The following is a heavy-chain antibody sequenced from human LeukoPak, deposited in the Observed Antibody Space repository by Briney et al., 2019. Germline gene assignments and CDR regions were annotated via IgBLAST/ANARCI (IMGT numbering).Heavy chain of an antibody. CDR1: GYTFTSYG. V-gene: IGHV1-18*01. J-gene: IGHJ3*02. CDR2: ISAYNGNT. Sequence: GASVKVSCKASGYTFTSYGISWVRQAPGQGLEWMGWISAYNGNTNYAQKLQGRVTMTTDTSTSTAYMELRSLRSDDTAVYYCASSENPDYDILTGSDVAFDIWGQGTMVTVSS. CDR3: ASSENPDYDILTGSDVAFDI. D-gene: IGHD3-9*01.